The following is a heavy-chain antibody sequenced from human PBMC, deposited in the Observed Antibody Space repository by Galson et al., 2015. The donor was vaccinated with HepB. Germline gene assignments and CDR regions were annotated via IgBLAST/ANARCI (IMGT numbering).Heavy chain of an antibody. D-gene: IGHD3-10*01. CDR2: ISYDGSNK. CDR3: ARVHFIITMVRGGDSGCFDY. CDR1: GFTFSSYA. Sequence: SLRLSCAASGFTFSSYAMHWVRQAPGKGLEWVAVISYDGSNKYYADSVKGRFTISRDNSKNTLYLQMNSLRAEDTAVYYCARVHFIITMVRGGDSGCFDYWGQGTLVTVSS. V-gene: IGHV3-30*04. J-gene: IGHJ4*02.